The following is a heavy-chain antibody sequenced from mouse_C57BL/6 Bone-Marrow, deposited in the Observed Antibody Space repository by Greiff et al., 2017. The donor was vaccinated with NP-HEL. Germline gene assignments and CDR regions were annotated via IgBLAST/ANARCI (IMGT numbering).Heavy chain of an antibody. V-gene: IGHV5-17*01. CDR2: ISSGSSTI. J-gene: IGHJ2*01. CDR1: GFTFSDYG. CDR3: ARPPDYDDPDYFDY. Sequence: EVHLVESGGGLVKPGGSLKLSCAASGFTFSDYGMHWVRQAPEKGLEWVAYISSGSSTIYYADTVKGRFTISRDNAKNTLFLQMTSLRSEDTAMYYCARPPDYDDPDYFDYWGQGTTLTVSS. D-gene: IGHD2-4*01.